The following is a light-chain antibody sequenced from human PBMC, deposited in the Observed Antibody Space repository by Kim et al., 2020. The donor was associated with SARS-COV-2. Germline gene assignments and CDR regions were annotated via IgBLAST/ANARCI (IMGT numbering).Light chain of an antibody. V-gene: IGLV1-44*01. CDR1: NYNIGIKT. CDR2: SDN. Sequence: GQGMSNPCSGRNYNIGIKTLKWERQIHGKAPNVVIYSDNQRPAGVPGRFSGSKSVTSASLAISGLQSEDEGDYYCAAWDDRLNGLGFGTGTKVTVL. CDR3: AAWDDRLNGLG. J-gene: IGLJ1*01.